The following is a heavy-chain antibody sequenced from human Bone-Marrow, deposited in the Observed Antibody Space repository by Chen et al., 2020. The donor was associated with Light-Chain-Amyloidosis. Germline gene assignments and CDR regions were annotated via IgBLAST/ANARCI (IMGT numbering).Heavy chain of an antibody. J-gene: IGHJ4*02. D-gene: IGHD4-17*01. CDR2: ITGGGTSI. V-gene: IGHV3-21*04. CDR1: GFTFSLYG. Sequence: EVPLVESGGGLVKPGGSLRLSCAASGFTFSLYGMHWVRQAPGKGLEWVSSITGGGTSINYADSVKGRFTISRDNSKNTLYLQMNSLRAEDTAVYYCAKGLSQDYGDYGFDYWGQGTLVTVSS. CDR3: AKGLSQDYGDYGFDY.